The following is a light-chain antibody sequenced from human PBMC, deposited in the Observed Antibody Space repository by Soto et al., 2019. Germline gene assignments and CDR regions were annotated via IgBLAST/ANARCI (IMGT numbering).Light chain of an antibody. CDR2: DAS. CDR3: QQYGDRPRT. V-gene: IGKV3-15*01. J-gene: IGKJ1*01. Sequence: EVVLTQSPATLSVSPGDRATLSCRASQYIGSAVAWYHQRSGQAPRLLIFDASIRVPTTPARFSGSVSGTEFTLTISSLESEDFAVSFCQQYGDRPRTFGQGTKVDLK. CDR1: QYIGSA.